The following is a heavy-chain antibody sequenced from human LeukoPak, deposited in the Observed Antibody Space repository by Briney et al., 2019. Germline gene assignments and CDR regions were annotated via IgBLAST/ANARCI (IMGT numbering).Heavy chain of an antibody. Sequence: SETLSLTCTVSGDSISDYYWSWIRQPLGKGLEWIGEVYYSGSTHYNPFLKSRVTISIDASKNEFSLRLTSVTAADTAVYYCARELDGNGGWFDPWGQGTLVTVSS. V-gene: IGHV4-59*01. CDR3: ARELDGNGGWFDP. CDR2: VYYSGST. J-gene: IGHJ5*02. D-gene: IGHD5-24*01. CDR1: GDSISDYY.